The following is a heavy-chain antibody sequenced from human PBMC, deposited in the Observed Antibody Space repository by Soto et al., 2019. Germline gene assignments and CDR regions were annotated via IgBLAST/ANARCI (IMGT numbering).Heavy chain of an antibody. CDR3: AKRSPYSSGWYSPIFDY. D-gene: IGHD6-13*01. CDR1: GFSFSDYA. Sequence: PVGSLRLSCAASGFSFSDYAMSWVRQAPGKGLEWVSVISESGGSTHYADSVRGRFTVSRDNSKNSLSLRMNSLRDEDTAVYFCAKRSPYSSGWYSPIFDYWGQGALVTAP. CDR2: ISESGGST. V-gene: IGHV3-23*01. J-gene: IGHJ4*02.